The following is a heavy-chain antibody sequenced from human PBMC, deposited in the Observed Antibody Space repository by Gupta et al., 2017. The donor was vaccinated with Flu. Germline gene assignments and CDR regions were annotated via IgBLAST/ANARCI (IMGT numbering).Heavy chain of an antibody. CDR3: TKGAKFSSGSFCFHYYIDF. CDR2: ISHGSGNV. D-gene: IGHD3-22*01. V-gene: IGHV3-30*18. J-gene: IGHJ6*03. Sequence: HWVRHAPSRVLEQVALISHGSGNVYYADSLQGRFSISRDDAKRTVDLQMRRLRPKDTGVYYCTKGAKFSSGSFCFHYYIDFWGNGTTVTVS.